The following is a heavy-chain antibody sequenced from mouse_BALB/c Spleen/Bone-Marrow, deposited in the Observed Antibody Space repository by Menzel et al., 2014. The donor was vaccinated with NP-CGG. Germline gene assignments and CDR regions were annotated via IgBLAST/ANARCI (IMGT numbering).Heavy chain of an antibody. CDR3: ARPYDFGVWFAY. V-gene: IGHV5-6*02. Sequence: EVKLVESGGDLVKPGGSLKLSCAAPGFTFSSYGMSWVRQTPDKRLEWVATISSGGSYTYYPDSVKGRFTISRDNAKNTLYLQMSSLKSEDTAMYYCARPYDFGVWFAYWGQGTLVTVSA. J-gene: IGHJ3*01. CDR2: ISSGGSYT. D-gene: IGHD2-4*01. CDR1: GFTFSSYG.